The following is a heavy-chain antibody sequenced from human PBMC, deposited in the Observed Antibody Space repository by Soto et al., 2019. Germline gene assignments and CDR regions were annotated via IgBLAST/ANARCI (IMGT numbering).Heavy chain of an antibody. Sequence: AGGSLRLSCAASGFTFSSYAMSWVRQAPGKGLEWVSAISGSGGSTYYADSVKGRFTISRDNSKNTLYLQMNSLRAEDTAVYYCAKENYYDSSGYFYYYYGMDVWGQGTTVTV. D-gene: IGHD3-22*01. CDR3: AKENYYDSSGYFYYYYGMDV. CDR1: GFTFSSYA. CDR2: ISGSGGST. J-gene: IGHJ6*02. V-gene: IGHV3-23*01.